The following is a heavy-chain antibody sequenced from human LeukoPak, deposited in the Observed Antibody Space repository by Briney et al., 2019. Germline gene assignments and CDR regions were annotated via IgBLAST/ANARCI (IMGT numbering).Heavy chain of an antibody. Sequence: GGSLRLSCVASGFTFDDYAMHWVRQAPGKGLEWVSGLCWGGGTIGYGGSVKDRFIISRDNAKISLSLQMNSLRTEDKAFYYCAKDRASMIRGVMAWGQGTLVTVSS. CDR1: GFTFDDYA. V-gene: IGHV3-9*01. J-gene: IGHJ5*02. D-gene: IGHD3-10*01. CDR3: AKDRASMIRGVMA. CDR2: LCWGGGTI.